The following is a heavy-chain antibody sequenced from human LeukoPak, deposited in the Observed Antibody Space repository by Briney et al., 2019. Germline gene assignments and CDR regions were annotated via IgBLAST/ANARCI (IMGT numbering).Heavy chain of an antibody. Sequence: GGSPRLSCAASGSTFSTSWMSWVRQAPEKGLEWVGCIKDDGSAEYYVDSVKGRFTISRDNAKNSLYLQMHSLRVDGTAVYYCARGVGANTNDYWGQGTLVTVSS. D-gene: IGHD1-26*01. J-gene: IGHJ4*02. CDR3: ARGVGANTNDY. CDR1: GSTFSTSW. CDR2: IKDDGSAE. V-gene: IGHV3-7*01.